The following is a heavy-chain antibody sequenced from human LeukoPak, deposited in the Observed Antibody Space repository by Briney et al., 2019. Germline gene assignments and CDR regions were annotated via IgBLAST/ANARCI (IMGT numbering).Heavy chain of an antibody. J-gene: IGHJ5*01. CDR3: ATGYSDSLRSPLDS. CDR2: ISGRGSNT. CDR1: GLTFNNYA. V-gene: IGHV3-23*01. D-gene: IGHD3-22*01. Sequence: TGGSLRLSCAASGLTFNNYALTWIRQAPGKGLEWVSSISGRGSNTYYADSVKGRFTISRDNSKNTLFLQMNSLRAEDTAVYYCATGYSDSLRSPLDSWGQGTLVTVSS.